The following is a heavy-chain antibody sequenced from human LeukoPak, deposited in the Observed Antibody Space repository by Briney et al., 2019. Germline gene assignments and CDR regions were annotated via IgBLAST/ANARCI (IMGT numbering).Heavy chain of an antibody. CDR2: IYYSGST. Sequence: SETLSLTRTVSGGSVNSGSYYWNWIRQPPGKGLEWIGYIYYSGSTNYNPSLKSRVTISVDTSKNQFSLKLSSVTAADTAVYYCARAAYSGSYHSDYWGQGTLVTVSS. V-gene: IGHV4-61*01. CDR1: GGSVNSGSYY. D-gene: IGHD1-26*01. CDR3: ARAAYSGSYHSDY. J-gene: IGHJ4*02.